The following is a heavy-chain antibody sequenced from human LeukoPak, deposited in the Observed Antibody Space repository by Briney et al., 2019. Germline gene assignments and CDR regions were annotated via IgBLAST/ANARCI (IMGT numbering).Heavy chain of an antibody. CDR3: ATTTIRLGY. CDR2: ISNSGST. CDR1: GFTFSSYA. J-gene: IGHJ4*02. D-gene: IGHD1-26*01. V-gene: IGHV4-38-2*01. Sequence: GSLRLSCAASGFTFSSYAVSWVRQAPGKGLEWIGSISNSGSTYYNPSLKSRVTISVDTSNNQFSLKLSSVTAADTAVYYCATTTIRLGYWGQGTLVTVSS.